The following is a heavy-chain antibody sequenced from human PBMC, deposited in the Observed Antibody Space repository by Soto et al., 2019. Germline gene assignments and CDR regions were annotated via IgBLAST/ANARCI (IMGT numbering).Heavy chain of an antibody. V-gene: IGHV1-2*02. Sequence: EASVKVSCKASGYTFTGYYMHCVRQAPGQGLEWMGWINPNSGGTNYAQKFQGRVTMTRDTSISTAYMELSRLRSDDTAVYYCARESSSMDFDYWGQGTLVTVSS. D-gene: IGHD6-6*01. CDR3: ARESSSMDFDY. CDR2: INPNSGGT. CDR1: GYTFTGYY. J-gene: IGHJ4*02.